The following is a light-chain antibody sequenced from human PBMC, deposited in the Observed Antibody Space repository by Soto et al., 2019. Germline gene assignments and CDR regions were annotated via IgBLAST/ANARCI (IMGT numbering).Light chain of an antibody. Sequence: EIVMTQSPATLSVSPGASATLSCRASQSVRSNLAWYQQKPGQAPRLLIYGASTRATGIPARFSGSGSGTEFTLTISSLQAEDFAVYYCQQYNNWPLTFGGGTKVEIK. CDR2: GAS. CDR1: QSVRSN. V-gene: IGKV3-15*01. CDR3: QQYNNWPLT. J-gene: IGKJ4*01.